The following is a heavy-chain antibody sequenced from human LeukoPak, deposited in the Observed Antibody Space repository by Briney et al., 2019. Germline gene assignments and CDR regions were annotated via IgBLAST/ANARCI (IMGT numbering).Heavy chain of an antibody. V-gene: IGHV1-18*01. CDR3: ARDYDFAGYYYYYMDV. CDR1: GYTFTSYG. Sequence: AASVKVSCKASGYTFTSYGISWVRQAPGQGLEWMGWISAYNGNTNYAQKLQGRVTMTTDTSTSTAYMELRSLRSDDTAVYYCARDYDFAGYYYYYMDVWGKGTTVTVSS. J-gene: IGHJ6*03. CDR2: ISAYNGNT. D-gene: IGHD3-3*01.